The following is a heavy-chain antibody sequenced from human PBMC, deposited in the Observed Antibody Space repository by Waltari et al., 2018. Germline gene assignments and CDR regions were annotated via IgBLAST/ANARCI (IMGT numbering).Heavy chain of an antibody. Sequence: EVQLVESGGGLVQPGGSLRLSCAASGFTFSSYEMNWVRQAPGKGLEWVSYISSSGSTIYYADSVKGRFTISRDNAKNSLYLQMNSLRAEDTAVYYCARQWLVLDYFLDYWGQGTLVTVSS. V-gene: IGHV3-48*03. CDR1: GFTFSSYE. D-gene: IGHD6-19*01. CDR3: ARQWLVLDYFLDY. CDR2: ISSSGSTI. J-gene: IGHJ4*02.